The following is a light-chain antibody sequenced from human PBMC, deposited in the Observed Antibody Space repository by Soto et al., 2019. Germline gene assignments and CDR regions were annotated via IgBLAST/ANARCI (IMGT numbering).Light chain of an antibody. CDR3: QQYGRSPRYT. J-gene: IGKJ2*01. CDR1: QSVTSSY. V-gene: IGKV3-20*01. Sequence: EIVLTQSPGTLSLSPGERATLSCRASQSVTSSYLAWYQQKLGQAPRLLIYGASTRATGIPDRFSGSGSGTDFTLTISRLEPEDFAVYYCQQYGRSPRYTFGQGTKLEIK. CDR2: GAS.